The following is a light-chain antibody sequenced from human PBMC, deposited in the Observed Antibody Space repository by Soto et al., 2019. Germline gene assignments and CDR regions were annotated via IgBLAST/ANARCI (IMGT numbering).Light chain of an antibody. CDR3: QQYSNWPPIT. Sequence: EIVMTPSPATLSVSPGERNTLSCRASQSVSGNLAWYQQKPGQAPRLRIYGASTRATGIPARFSGSGSGTEFTLTISSLQSEDFAVYYCQQYSNWPPITFGQGTRLEIK. CDR1: QSVSGN. CDR2: GAS. J-gene: IGKJ5*01. V-gene: IGKV3-15*01.